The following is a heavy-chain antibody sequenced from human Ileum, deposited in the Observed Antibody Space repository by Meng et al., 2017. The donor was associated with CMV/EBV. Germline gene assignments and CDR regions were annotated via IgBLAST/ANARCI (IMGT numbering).Heavy chain of an antibody. Sequence: GGSLRLSCAASGFTFSSYAMNWVRQAPGKGLEWISYISNGGDNIFYTDSVKGRFTISRDDAKNSLYLEMNSLRAEDTALYYCVRIREAGTNNQVFAAWGQGTLVTVSS. J-gene: IGHJ4*02. CDR3: VRIREAGTNNQVFAA. CDR2: ISNGGDNI. CDR1: GFTFSSYA. D-gene: IGHD2-8*01. V-gene: IGHV3-48*03.